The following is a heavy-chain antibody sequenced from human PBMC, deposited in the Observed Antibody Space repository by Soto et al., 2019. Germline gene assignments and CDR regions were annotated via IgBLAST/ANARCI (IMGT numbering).Heavy chain of an antibody. CDR3: ARVHSSYYDSSGYYYLDY. CDR1: GYTFTSYA. CDR2: INAGNGNT. Sequence: ASVKVSCKASGYTFTSYAMHWVRQAPGQRLEWMGWINAGNGNTKYSQKFQGRVTITRDTSASTAYMELSSLRSEDTAVYYCARVHSSYYDSSGYYYLDYWGQGTLVTVSS. D-gene: IGHD3-22*01. V-gene: IGHV1-3*01. J-gene: IGHJ4*02.